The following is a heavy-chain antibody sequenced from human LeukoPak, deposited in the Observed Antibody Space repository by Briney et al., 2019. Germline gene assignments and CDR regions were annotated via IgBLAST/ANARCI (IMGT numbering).Heavy chain of an antibody. CDR2: ISSSSSTI. CDR3: ARDGMTTVTTGAFDI. CDR1: GFTFSSYS. D-gene: IGHD4-17*01. J-gene: IGHJ3*02. Sequence: GGSLRLSCAASGFTFSSYSMNWVRQAPGKGLEWVSYISSSSSTIYYADSVKGRFTISRDNAKNSLYLQMNSLRAEDTAVYYCARDGMTTVTTGAFDIWGQGTMVTVSS. V-gene: IGHV3-48*01.